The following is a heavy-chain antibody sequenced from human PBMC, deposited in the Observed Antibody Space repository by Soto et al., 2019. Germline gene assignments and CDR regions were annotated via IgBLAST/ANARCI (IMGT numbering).Heavy chain of an antibody. CDR1: GGSFSGYY. V-gene: IGHV4-34*01. Sequence: HVQLQQWGAGLLKPSETLSLTCAVYGGSFSGYYWSWIRQPPGKGLEWIGEINHSGSTNYNPSLKSRVTISVDTSKNQFSLELSSVTAADTAVYYCARAALRYCSGGSCYSGRDYCDQGTLGTVSS. D-gene: IGHD2-15*01. CDR2: INHSGST. CDR3: ARAALRYCSGGSCYSGRDY. J-gene: IGHJ4*02.